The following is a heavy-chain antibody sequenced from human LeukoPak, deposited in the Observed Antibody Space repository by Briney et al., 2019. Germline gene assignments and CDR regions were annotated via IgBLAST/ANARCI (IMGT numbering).Heavy chain of an antibody. CDR2: ISGSGDST. J-gene: IGHJ4*02. V-gene: IGHV3-23*01. Sequence: GGSLRLSCAASGFTFSSYAMNWVRQAPGKGLEWVSVISGSGDSTNYEDSVKGRFTISRDNSKNMLSLQMSGLRAEDTAVYYCAKARSSSFSSCYNYWGQGTLVTVSS. CDR1: GFTFSSYA. CDR3: AKARSSSFSSCYNY. D-gene: IGHD2-2*02.